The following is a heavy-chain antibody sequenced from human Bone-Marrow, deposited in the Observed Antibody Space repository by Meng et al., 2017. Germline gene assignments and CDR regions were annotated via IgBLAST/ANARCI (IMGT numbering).Heavy chain of an antibody. CDR3: ARVLRGTGTSLDAFDI. D-gene: IGHD1-1*01. V-gene: IGHV4-4*07. CDR2: IYTSGST. CDR1: GGSISSYY. J-gene: IGHJ3*02. Sequence: SETLSLTCTVSGGSISSYYWSWIRQPAGKGLEWIGRIYTSGSTNYNPSLKSRVTMSVDTSKNQFSLKLSSVTAADTAVYYCARVLRGTGTSLDAFDIWGQGKMVTVSS.